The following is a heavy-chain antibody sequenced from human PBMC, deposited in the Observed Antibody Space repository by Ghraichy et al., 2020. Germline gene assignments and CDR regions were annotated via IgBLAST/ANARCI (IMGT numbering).Heavy chain of an antibody. CDR1: GGSINSYY. Sequence: SETLSLTCTVSGGSINSYYWSWIRQPPGKGLEWIGYIHTDVSTNYNPSLKSRITISVDTSKNQFSLRLSSVTAADTAVYYCARSYSSGWSNYWYFDLWGRGTLVTVSS. V-gene: IGHV4-4*09. J-gene: IGHJ2*01. D-gene: IGHD6-19*01. CDR2: IHTDVST. CDR3: ARSYSSGWSNYWYFDL.